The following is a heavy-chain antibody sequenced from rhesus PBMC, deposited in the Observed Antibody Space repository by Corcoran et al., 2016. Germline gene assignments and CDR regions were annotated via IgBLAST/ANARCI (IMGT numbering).Heavy chain of an antibody. J-gene: IGHJ2*01. V-gene: IGHV4S10*01. D-gene: IGHD3-28*01. CDR2: IYGSSTRT. CDR3: ARGGSGYYTEWYFDL. Sequence: QVQLQESGPGVVKPSETLSLTCAVSGGSISDSYRWSWIRQPPGKGLEWIGSIYGSSTRTNYNPTPKSRVTISKDPSKNQFSLKLSSVTAADTAVYYCARGGSGYYTEWYFDLWGPGTPITISS. CDR1: GGSISDSYR.